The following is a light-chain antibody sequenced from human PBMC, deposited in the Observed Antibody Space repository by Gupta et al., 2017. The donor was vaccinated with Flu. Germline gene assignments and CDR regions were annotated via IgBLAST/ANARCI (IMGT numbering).Light chain of an antibody. CDR1: QSVRTY. V-gene: IGKV3-11*01. J-gene: IGKJ1*01. CDR2: DAS. Sequence: ELVLTQSPATLSLSPGERATLSCRASQSVRTYLAWYQHKPGQAPRLLLYDASNRATGIPARFSGSGSGTDFMLTVSSLEPEDGVVYYGQKGGDWPRTFGQGTKVEIK. CDR3: QKGGDWPRT.